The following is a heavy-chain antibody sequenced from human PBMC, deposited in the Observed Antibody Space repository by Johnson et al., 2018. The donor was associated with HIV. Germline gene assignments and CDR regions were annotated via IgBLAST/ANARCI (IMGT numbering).Heavy chain of an antibody. D-gene: IGHD5-18*01. Sequence: VLLVESGGGVVQPGGSLRLSCAASGFTFSSYWMHWVHQAPGKGLAWVSAISGSGGSTYYADSVKGRFTISRDTSKNTLYLQMSSLGAEATAVYYWAREPRGEAMALDAFDIWGQGTMVTVSS. CDR3: AREPRGEAMALDAFDI. V-gene: IGHV3-23*04. CDR2: ISGSGGST. J-gene: IGHJ3*02. CDR1: GFTFSSYW.